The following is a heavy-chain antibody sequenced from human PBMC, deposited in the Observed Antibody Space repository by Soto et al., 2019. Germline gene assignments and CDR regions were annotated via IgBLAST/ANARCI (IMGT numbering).Heavy chain of an antibody. D-gene: IGHD2-2*01. Sequence: PGGSLRLSCAASGFTFSGYYMNWIRQAPGRGLEWVSYISSSSSYTNYADSVKGRFTISRDNAKNSLYLQMDSLRAEDTAVYYCASWVSYCNNTSCYSDLTDAHAFDIWGQGTMVTVSS. CDR2: ISSSSSYT. V-gene: IGHV3-11*06. J-gene: IGHJ3*02. CDR3: ASWVSYCNNTSCYSDLTDAHAFDI. CDR1: GFTFSGYY.